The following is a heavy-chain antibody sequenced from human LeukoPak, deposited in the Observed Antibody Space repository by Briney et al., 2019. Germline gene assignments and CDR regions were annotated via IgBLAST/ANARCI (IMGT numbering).Heavy chain of an antibody. Sequence: PGGSLRLSCAASGFTSGFTFSNFGMHWVRQAPGKGLEWVATISYDGSSDYYADSVKGRFTISRDNSRNTLFLQMSSLRAEDTAVYYCAKSRGIASGWYHYFDSWGQGTLVTVSS. D-gene: IGHD6-19*01. V-gene: IGHV3-30*18. CDR3: AKSRGIASGWYHYFDS. CDR1: FTSGFTFSNFG. CDR2: ISYDGSSD. J-gene: IGHJ4*02.